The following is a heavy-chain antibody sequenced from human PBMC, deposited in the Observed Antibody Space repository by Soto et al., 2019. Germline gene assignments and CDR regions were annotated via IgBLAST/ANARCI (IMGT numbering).Heavy chain of an antibody. V-gene: IGHV1-3*01. CDR3: ARDEGYSDSSGYYDY. Sequence: ASVKVSCKACGYTFTNYAIHWVRQAPGQRLEWMGWINAGNGNTRYSQKFQGRVTITRDTSASTAYMELSSLRSEDTALYYCARDEGYSDSSGYYDYWG. CDR2: INAGNGNT. D-gene: IGHD3-22*01. CDR1: GYTFTNYA. J-gene: IGHJ4*01.